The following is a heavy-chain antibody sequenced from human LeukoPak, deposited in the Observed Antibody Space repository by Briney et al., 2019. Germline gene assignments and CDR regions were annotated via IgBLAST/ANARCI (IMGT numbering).Heavy chain of an antibody. Sequence: SETLSLTCAVYGGSFSGYYWSWIRQPPGKGLEWIGEINHSGSTNYNPSLKSRVTISIDTSKNQFSLKLSSVTAADTAVYYCARHGYYYYYYMDVWGKGTTVTISS. CDR2: INHSGST. CDR1: GGSFSGYY. CDR3: ARHGYYYYYYMDV. J-gene: IGHJ6*03. V-gene: IGHV4-34*01.